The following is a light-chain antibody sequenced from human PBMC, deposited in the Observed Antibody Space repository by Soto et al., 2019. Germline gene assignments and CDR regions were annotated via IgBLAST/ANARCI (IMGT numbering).Light chain of an antibody. CDR3: QQTFSKFLYT. Sequence: EIVLTQSPGSLSLSPGERATLSCRASQSVSNNYLAWYQQKPGQAPRLLIYGASSRATGIPDRFSGSGSGTDFTLTISRLEPEDFATYYCQQTFSKFLYTFGQGTKLEIK. CDR1: QSVSNNY. J-gene: IGKJ2*01. V-gene: IGKV3-20*01. CDR2: GAS.